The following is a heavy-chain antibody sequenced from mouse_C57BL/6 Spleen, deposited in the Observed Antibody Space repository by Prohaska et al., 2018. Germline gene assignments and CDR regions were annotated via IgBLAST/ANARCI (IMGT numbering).Heavy chain of an antibody. CDR1: GFTFSDYG. CDR2: ISSGSSTI. D-gene: IGHD3-2*02. V-gene: IGHV5-17*01. Sequence: EVQLVESGGGLVKPGGSLKLSCAASGFTFSDYGMHWVRQAPEKGLEWVAYISSGSSTIYYADTVKGRFTISRDNAKNTLFLQMTSLRSEDTAMYYCARRSSGYDYYAMDYWGQGTSVTVSS. CDR3: ARRSSGYDYYAMDY. J-gene: IGHJ4*01.